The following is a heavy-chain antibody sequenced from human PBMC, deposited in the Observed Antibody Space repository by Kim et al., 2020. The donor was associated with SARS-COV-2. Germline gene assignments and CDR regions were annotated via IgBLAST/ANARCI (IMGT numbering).Heavy chain of an antibody. CDR3: ARPGPDYGDAYGMDV. D-gene: IGHD4-17*01. V-gene: IGHV3-33*01. CDR2: IWYDGSNK. J-gene: IGHJ6*02. CDR1: GFTFSSYG. Sequence: GGSLRLSCAASGFTFSSYGMHWVRQAPGKGLEWVAVIWYDGSNKYYADSVKGRFTISRDNSKNTLYLQMNSLRAEDTAVYYCARPGPDYGDAYGMDVWGQGTTVTVSS.